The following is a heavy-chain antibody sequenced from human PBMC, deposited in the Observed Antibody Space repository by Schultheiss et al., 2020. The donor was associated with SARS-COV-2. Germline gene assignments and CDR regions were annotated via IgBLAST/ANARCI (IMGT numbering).Heavy chain of an antibody. Sequence: SETLSLTCAVYGGSFSGYYWSWIRQPPGKGLGWIGEINHSGSTNYNPSLKSRVTISVDTSKNQFSLKLSSVTAADTAVYYCACSGTTGTTFDYWGQGTLVTVSS. CDR2: INHSGST. CDR3: ACSGTTGTTFDY. D-gene: IGHD1-1*01. CDR1: GGSFSGYY. J-gene: IGHJ4*02. V-gene: IGHV4-34*01.